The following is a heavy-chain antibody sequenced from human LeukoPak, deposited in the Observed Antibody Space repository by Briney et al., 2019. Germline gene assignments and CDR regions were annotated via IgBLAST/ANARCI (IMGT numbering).Heavy chain of an antibody. D-gene: IGHD2-2*01. CDR3: ASGGLYCSSTSCYLDY. J-gene: IGHJ4*02. Sequence: GGSLRLSCAASGFTFNGYGMNWVRQAPGKGLEWVSYISSISSTIYYSDSVKGRFTISRDNAKNSLYLQMNSLRAEGTAVYYCASGGLYCSSTSCYLDYWGQGTLVTVSS. CDR1: GFTFNGYG. V-gene: IGHV3-48*01. CDR2: ISSISSTI.